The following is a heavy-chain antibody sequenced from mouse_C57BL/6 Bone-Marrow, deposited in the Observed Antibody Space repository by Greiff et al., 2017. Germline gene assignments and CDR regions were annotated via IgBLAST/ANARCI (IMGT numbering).Heavy chain of an antibody. CDR2: IYPGSGST. CDR1: GYTFTSYW. J-gene: IGHJ3*01. D-gene: IGHD1-1*01. CDR3: AISAFYYYYPWFAY. Sequence: QVQLQQPGAELVKPGASVKLSCKASGYTFTSYWITWVKQRPGQGLEWIGDIYPGSGSTNYNEKFKSKATLTVETSSSTAYMQLSSLTSESSAVYDCAISAFYYYYPWFAYWGQGTLVTVSA. V-gene: IGHV1-55*01.